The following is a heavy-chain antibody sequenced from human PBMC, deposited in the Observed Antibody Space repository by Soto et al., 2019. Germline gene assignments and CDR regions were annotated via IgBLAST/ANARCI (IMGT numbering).Heavy chain of an antibody. J-gene: IGHJ5*02. V-gene: IGHV1-69*06. D-gene: IGHD2-21*01. Sequence: GASVKVSCKASGGTFSSYAISWVRQAPGQGLEWMGGIIPIFGTANYAQKFQGRVTITADKSTSTAYMELSSLRSEDTAVYYCARSTIKRPIGCGILACRETDPNWFDPWGQGTLVTVSS. CDR3: ARSTIKRPIGCGILACRETDPNWFDP. CDR2: IIPIFGTA. CDR1: GGTFSSYA.